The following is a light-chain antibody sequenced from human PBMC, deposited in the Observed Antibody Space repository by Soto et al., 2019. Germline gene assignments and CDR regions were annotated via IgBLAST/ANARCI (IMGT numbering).Light chain of an antibody. CDR3: QQYGSSPLIT. V-gene: IGKV3-20*01. CDR2: GAS. CDR1: QSISRY. J-gene: IGKJ5*01. Sequence: EFVLTQSPGTLSLSPGERTTLSCRASQSISRYLAWYQQKPGQGPRLLIYGASSRATGTPDRFSGSGSGTDFTLTINRLEPEDFALYYCQQYGSSPLITFGQGTRLE.